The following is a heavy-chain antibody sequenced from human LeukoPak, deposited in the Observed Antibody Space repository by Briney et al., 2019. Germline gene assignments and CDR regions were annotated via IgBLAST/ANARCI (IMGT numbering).Heavy chain of an antibody. CDR2: MNPNSGHT. J-gene: IGHJ4*02. CDR1: GYTFTSYD. Sequence: SVKVSCKASGYTFTSYDIIWVRQASGQGLEWMGWMNPNSGHTGYAQKFQGRVNMTRTTSISTAYMELTSLTSEDSAVYYCARSIVGVRKRNDYWGQGTLVTVSS. CDR3: ARSIVGVRKRNDY. V-gene: IGHV1-8*01. D-gene: IGHD1-26*01.